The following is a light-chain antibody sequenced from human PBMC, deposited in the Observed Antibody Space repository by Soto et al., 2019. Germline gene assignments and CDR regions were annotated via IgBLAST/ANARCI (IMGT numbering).Light chain of an antibody. V-gene: IGKV3-20*01. CDR2: GAS. J-gene: IGKJ5*01. CDR1: QSVTTR. CDR3: QQYAVSPIT. Sequence: IVLTQSPGTLSLSAGERATLSWRASQSVTTRLAWSKHKPGQAPTLLRSGASNRASGVPVRFSGSGSGTEFTLTITRLEPEDFEVLYCQQYAVSPITFGQGTRLEIK.